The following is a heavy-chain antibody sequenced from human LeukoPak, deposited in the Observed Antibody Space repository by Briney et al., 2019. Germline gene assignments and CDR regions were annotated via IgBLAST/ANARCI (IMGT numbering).Heavy chain of an antibody. D-gene: IGHD3-10*01. Sequence: GGSLRLSCTTSGFSFGDYAVSWFRQAPGKGLEWIGFIKSKVYAGTTDYAASLKGRFTISRDDSRSIAYLQINSLKTEDTAVYYCTTARNMVRGVIPLDYWGQGTLVTVSS. V-gene: IGHV3-49*03. CDR1: GFSFGDYA. CDR2: IKSKVYAGTT. J-gene: IGHJ4*02. CDR3: TTARNMVRGVIPLDY.